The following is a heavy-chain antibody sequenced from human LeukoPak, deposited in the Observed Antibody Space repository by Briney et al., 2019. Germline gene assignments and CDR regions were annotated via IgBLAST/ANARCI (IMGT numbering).Heavy chain of an antibody. CDR2: IKSDGST. J-gene: IGHJ1*01. Sequence: GGSLRLSCAASGFTFSSYWMHWVRQAPGKGLVWVSRIKSDGSTNYADSAKGRFTISRDNAKNTVSLQMNSLRAEDMGVYYCARAPSEIGGYYPEYFRHWGQGTLVTVSS. D-gene: IGHD3-22*01. V-gene: IGHV3-74*01. CDR1: GFTFSSYW. CDR3: ARAPSEIGGYYPEYFRH.